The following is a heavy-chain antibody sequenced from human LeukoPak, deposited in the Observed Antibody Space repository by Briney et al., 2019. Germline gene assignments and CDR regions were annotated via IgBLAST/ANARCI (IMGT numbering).Heavy chain of an antibody. CDR3: ARLWLPHWFDP. Sequence: SETLSLTCTVSGGSISSGGYYWSWIRQPPGKGLEWIGTIYYSGSTYYNLSLKSRVTISVDTSKNQFSLRLSSVTAADTAVYYCARLWLPHWFDPWGQGTLVTVSS. CDR1: GGSISSGGYY. D-gene: IGHD5-12*01. CDR2: IYYSGST. V-gene: IGHV4-39*01. J-gene: IGHJ5*02.